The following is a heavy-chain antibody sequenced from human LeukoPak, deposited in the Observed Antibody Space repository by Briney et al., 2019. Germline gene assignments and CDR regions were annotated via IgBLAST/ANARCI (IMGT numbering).Heavy chain of an antibody. V-gene: IGHV4-34*01. CDR2: INHSGST. J-gene: IGHJ6*02. CDR3: ARDGGIVVVRGFYYGMDV. CDR1: GGSFSGYY. D-gene: IGHD3-22*01. Sequence: SETLSLTFAVYGGSFSGYYWSWIRQPPGKGLEWIGEINHSGSTNYNPSLKSRVTISVDTSKNQFSLKLSSVTAADTAVYYCARDGGIVVVRGFYYGMDVWGQGTTVTVSS.